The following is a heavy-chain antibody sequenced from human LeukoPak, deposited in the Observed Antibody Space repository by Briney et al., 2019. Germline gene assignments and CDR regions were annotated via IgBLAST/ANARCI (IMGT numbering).Heavy chain of an antibody. V-gene: IGHV1-18*01. CDR1: GYTFTSYG. J-gene: IGHJ4*02. D-gene: IGHD4-17*01. CDR2: ISAYNGNT. Sequence: ASVKVSCKASGYTFTSYGISWVRQAPGQGLEWMGWISAYNGNTNYAQKLQGRVTMTTDTSTSTAYMELRSLRSDDTAVYYCERDPGDYAPYYFDYWGQGTLVTVSS. CDR3: ERDPGDYAPYYFDY.